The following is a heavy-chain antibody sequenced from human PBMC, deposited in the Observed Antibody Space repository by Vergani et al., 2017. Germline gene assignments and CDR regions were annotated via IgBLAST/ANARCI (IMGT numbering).Heavy chain of an antibody. D-gene: IGHD2-2*01. J-gene: IGHJ4*02. CDR1: GYTFTSYD. CDR2: MNPNSGNT. V-gene: IGHV1-8*01. CDR3: ARTYCSSTSCDDFDY. Sequence: QVQLVQSGAEVKKPGASVKVSCKASGYTFTSYDIHWVRQATGQGLEWMGWMNPNSGNTGYAQKFQGRVTMTRNTSISTAYMELSSLRSEDTAVYYCARTYCSSTSCDDFDYWGQGTLVTVSS.